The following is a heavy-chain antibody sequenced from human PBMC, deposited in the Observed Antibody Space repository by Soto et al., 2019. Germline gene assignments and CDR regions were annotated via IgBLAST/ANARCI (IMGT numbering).Heavy chain of an antibody. J-gene: IGHJ4*02. D-gene: IGHD3-3*01. Sequence: GGSLRLSCAASRFTFSNYAMTWVRQAPGKGLEWVSAISGSGSIAYYADSVQGRFTVSRDNSKNTLYLQMNSLRAEDTAIYYCAKGHDGVPGYYDFWGQGTLVTVSS. CDR2: ISGSGSIA. V-gene: IGHV3-23*01. CDR3: AKGHDGVPGYYDF. CDR1: RFTFSNYA.